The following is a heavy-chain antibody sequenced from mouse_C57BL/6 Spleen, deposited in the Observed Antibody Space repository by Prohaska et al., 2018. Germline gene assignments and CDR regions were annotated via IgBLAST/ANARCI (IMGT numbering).Heavy chain of an antibody. CDR3: ARTSYYGSSYPYYFDY. D-gene: IGHD1-1*01. V-gene: IGHV2-9-1*01. Sequence: LVAPSQSLSIICTVSGFSLTSYAISWVRQPPGKGLEWLGVIWTGGGTNYNSALKSRLSISKDNSKSQVFLKMNSLQTDDTARYYCARTSYYGSSYPYYFDYWGQGTTLTVSS. CDR1: GFSLTSYA. CDR2: IWTGGGT. J-gene: IGHJ2*01.